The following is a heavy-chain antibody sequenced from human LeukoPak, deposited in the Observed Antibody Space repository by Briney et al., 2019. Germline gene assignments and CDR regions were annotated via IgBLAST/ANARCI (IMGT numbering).Heavy chain of an antibody. J-gene: IGHJ6*03. D-gene: IGHD3-9*01. Sequence: SVKVSCKASGSTFSSYAISWVRQAPGQGLEWMGGIIPIFGTANYAQKFQGRVTITTDESTSTAYMELSSLRSEDTAVYYCAREASYYDILSGGYYYYMDVWGKGTTVTVSS. CDR3: AREASYYDILSGGYYYYMDV. V-gene: IGHV1-69*05. CDR1: GSTFSSYA. CDR2: IIPIFGTA.